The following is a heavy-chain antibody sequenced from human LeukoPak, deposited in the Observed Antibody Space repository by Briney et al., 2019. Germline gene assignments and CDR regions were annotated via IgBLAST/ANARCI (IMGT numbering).Heavy chain of an antibody. CDR3: ARGKAVATGYFPDY. D-gene: IGHD3-9*01. V-gene: IGHV3-33*01. CDR2: IWYDGSNK. Sequence: GGSLRLSCAASGFTFSSYGMHWVRQAPGKGLEWVAVIWYDGSNKYYADSVKGRFTISRDNSKNTLYLKMNSLRAEDTAVYYCARGKAVATGYFPDYWGQGPLVTVSS. J-gene: IGHJ4*02. CDR1: GFTFSSYG.